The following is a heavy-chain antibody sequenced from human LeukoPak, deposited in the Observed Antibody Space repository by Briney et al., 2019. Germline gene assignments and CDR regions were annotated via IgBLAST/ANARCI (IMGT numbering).Heavy chain of an antibody. J-gene: IGHJ6*03. D-gene: IGHD3-9*01. CDR1: GFTVSSNY. CDR3: ARESGVYYDILTGYSPSYYMDV. Sequence: HPGGSLRLSCAASGFTVSSNYMSWVRQAPGKGLEWVSVIYSGGSTYYADSVKGRFTISRDNSKNTLYLQINSLRAEDTAVYYCARESGVYYDILTGYSPSYYMDVWGKGTTVTISS. CDR2: IYSGGST. V-gene: IGHV3-53*01.